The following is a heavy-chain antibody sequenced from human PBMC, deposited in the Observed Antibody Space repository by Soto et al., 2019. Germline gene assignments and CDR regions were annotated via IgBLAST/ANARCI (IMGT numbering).Heavy chain of an antibody. Sequence: QVQLVQSGAEVKKPGASVKVSCKASGYSFTSHGISWVRQAPGQGLEWMAWISASNGDTNYAQKFQGRVTVTTDTSSSTAYMELRSLRSEDTAVYYCARMVRGSNIDYYHYRDVWGRGTTVTVSS. CDR3: ARMVRGSNIDYYHYRDV. V-gene: IGHV1-18*01. CDR2: ISASNGDT. J-gene: IGHJ6*03. CDR1: GYSFTSHG. D-gene: IGHD3-10*01.